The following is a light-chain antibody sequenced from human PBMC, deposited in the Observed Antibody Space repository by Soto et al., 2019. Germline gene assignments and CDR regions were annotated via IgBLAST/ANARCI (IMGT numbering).Light chain of an antibody. CDR2: GAS. CDR3: QQYNNRPPWT. CDR1: QSVSSN. Sequence: EIVLTQSPATLSVSPGERATLSCRASQSVSSNLAWYQQKPGQAPRLLISGASTRATGIPARFSGSGSGTDFTLTISSLQSEDFAVYYCQQYNNRPPWTFGQGTKVEIK. V-gene: IGKV3-15*01. J-gene: IGKJ1*01.